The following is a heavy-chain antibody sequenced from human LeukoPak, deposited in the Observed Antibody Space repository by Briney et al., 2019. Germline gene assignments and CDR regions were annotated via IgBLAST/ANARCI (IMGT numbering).Heavy chain of an antibody. CDR2: IRSKAFGGAT. CDR3: TRDGGTLDY. D-gene: IGHD3-16*01. V-gene: IGHV3-49*04. J-gene: IGHJ4*02. CDR1: GFTFSTYS. Sequence: GGSLRLSCAASGFTFSTYSMNWVRQAPGKGLEWVSLIRSKAFGGATEYAASVKGRFTISRDDSKSIAYLQMNSLKTEDTAMYYCTRDGGTLDYWGQGTLVTVSS.